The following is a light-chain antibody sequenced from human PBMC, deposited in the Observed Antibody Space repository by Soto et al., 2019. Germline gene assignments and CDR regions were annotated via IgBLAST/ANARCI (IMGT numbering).Light chain of an antibody. CDR2: DAS. Sequence: DIQMTQSPSTLSASVGDRVTITCRASQSISSWLAWYQQKPGKAPKLLIYDASSLESGVPSRFSGSGSGTEFTLTISSLQPDDFATYYCQQYNSYLTFGGGTKVDNK. V-gene: IGKV1-5*01. CDR1: QSISSW. CDR3: QQYNSYLT. J-gene: IGKJ4*01.